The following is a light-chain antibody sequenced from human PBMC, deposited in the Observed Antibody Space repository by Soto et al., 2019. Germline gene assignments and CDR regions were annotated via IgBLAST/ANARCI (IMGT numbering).Light chain of an antibody. V-gene: IGKV3-20*01. CDR2: GAS. Sequence: EMVLTQSPDTLSWSPGERATLSCRASQNFGSNYLAWYQQKRGQAPRFLIYGASSRATGIPDRFSGSGSGTDFTLTISRLEPEDFAVYFCQQYGRSPTTFGQGTKVDIK. CDR3: QQYGRSPTT. CDR1: QNFGSNY. J-gene: IGKJ1*01.